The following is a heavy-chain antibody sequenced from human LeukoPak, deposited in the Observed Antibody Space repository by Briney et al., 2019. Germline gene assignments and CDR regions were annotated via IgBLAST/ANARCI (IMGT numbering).Heavy chain of an antibody. CDR3: AKDFSVYYYDSRVLDY. CDR1: GFTFSSYG. D-gene: IGHD3-22*01. CDR2: IRSDGSNR. J-gene: IGHJ4*02. V-gene: IGHV3-30*02. Sequence: PGGSLRLSCAAPGFTFSSYGIHWSRQATGKGLEWVAFIRSDGSNRYYADSVKGRFTISRDNSKNTLYLQMNRLRAEDTAVYYCAKDFSVYYYDSRVLDYWGQGTLVTVSS.